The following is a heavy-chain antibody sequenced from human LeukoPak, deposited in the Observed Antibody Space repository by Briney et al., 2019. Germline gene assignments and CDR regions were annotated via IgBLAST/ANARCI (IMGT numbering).Heavy chain of an antibody. CDR1: GGSISSYY. V-gene: IGHV4-59*01. D-gene: IGHD3-9*01. CDR3: AREKDFDILTGYQYYFDY. J-gene: IGHJ4*02. Sequence: PSETLSLTCTVSGGSISSYYWNWIRKPPGKGLEWIGYMSNSGSTNYNPSLKSRVSISVDTSKNQFSLKLSSVTAADTAVYYCAREKDFDILTGYQYYFDYWGQGSLVTVSS. CDR2: MSNSGST.